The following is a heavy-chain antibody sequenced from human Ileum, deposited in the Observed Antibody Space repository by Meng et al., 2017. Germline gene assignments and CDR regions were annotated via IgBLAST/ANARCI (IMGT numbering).Heavy chain of an antibody. D-gene: IGHD4-17*01. J-gene: IGHJ3*01. CDR2: VTGGGGVT. V-gene: IGHV3-23*01. Sequence: GGSLRLSCAGSGFTFSNYGMVWIRQAPGKGLEWVSSVTGGGGVTHYAESVKGRFSISRDNSKNTLYLQMNGLRDEDTAVYYCAKDPNGDYLGAFDFWGLGTRVTVSS. CDR1: GFTFSNYG. CDR3: AKDPNGDYLGAFDF.